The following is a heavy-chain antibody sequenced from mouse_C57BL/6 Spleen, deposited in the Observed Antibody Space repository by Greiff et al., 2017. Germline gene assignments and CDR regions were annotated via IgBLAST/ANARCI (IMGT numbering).Heavy chain of an antibody. D-gene: IGHD2-5*01. CDR1: GYTFTSYW. CDR3: AIYSNYVYYAMDY. J-gene: IGHJ4*01. V-gene: IGHV1-55*01. CDR2: IYPGSGST. Sequence: QVQLQQSGAELVKPGASVKMSCKASGYTFTSYWITWVKQRPGQGLEWIGDIYPGSGSTNYNEKFKSKATLTVDTSSSSAYMQLSSLTSEDSAVYYCAIYSNYVYYAMDYWGQGTSVTVSS.